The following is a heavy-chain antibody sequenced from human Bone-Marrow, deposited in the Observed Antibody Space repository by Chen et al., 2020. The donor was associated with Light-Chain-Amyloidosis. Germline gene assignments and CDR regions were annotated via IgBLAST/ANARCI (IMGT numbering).Heavy chain of an antibody. J-gene: IGHJ5*02. CDR3: ARDTYYCDNIDYYSWFDP. D-gene: IGHD3-22*01. V-gene: IGHV3-23*01. Sequence: EVQLLESGGGLVRPGGSLRLSCAASGFSFNDYAMSWVRQAPGKGLDWVSDISDSGGNPNYADSVKGRFTISRDNSKNTRYLDMNSLRLDDTALYYCARDTYYCDNIDYYSWFDPWGQGTLVTVSS. CDR1: GFSFNDYA. CDR2: ISDSGGNP.